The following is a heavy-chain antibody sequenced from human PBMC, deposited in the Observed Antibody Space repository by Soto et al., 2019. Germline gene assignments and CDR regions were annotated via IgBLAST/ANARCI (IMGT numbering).Heavy chain of an antibody. V-gene: IGHV5-51*01. CDR1: GYSFTNYW. D-gene: IGHD2-15*01. CDR2: IYPGDSGT. Sequence: PGESLKISCKGSGYSFTNYWMVWVRQMPGKGLEWMGIIYPGDSGTRYSPSFQGQVTISADKSVTTAYLQWSSLRASDTAMYYCARKLGYCSGGNCYYGMDVWGQGTTVTVSS. J-gene: IGHJ6*02. CDR3: ARKLGYCSGGNCYYGMDV.